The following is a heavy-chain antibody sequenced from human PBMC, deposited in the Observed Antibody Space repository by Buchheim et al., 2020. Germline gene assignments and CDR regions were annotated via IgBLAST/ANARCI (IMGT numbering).Heavy chain of an antibody. CDR3: AKIPYYGSGSYYFYYYYGMDV. V-gene: IGHV3-23*04. D-gene: IGHD3-10*01. J-gene: IGHJ6*02. CDR2: ISGSGGST. CDR1: GFTFSSYA. Sequence: EVQLVESGGGLVQPGGSLRLSCAASGFTFSSYAMSWVRQAPGKGLEWVSAISGSGGSTYYADSVKGRFTISRDNSKNPLYLQMNSLRAEDTAVYYCAKIPYYGSGSYYFYYYYGMDVWGQGTT.